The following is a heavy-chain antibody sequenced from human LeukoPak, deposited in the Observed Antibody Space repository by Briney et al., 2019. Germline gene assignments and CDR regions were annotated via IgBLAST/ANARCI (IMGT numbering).Heavy chain of an antibody. V-gene: IGHV3-48*03. J-gene: IGHJ4*02. CDR3: ASYYDSSGYYLDYFDY. CDR1: GFSFSGFE. CDR2: IAPSSSPI. Sequence: GGSLRLSCAASGFSFSGFEMNWVRQSPGKGLEWLSYIAPSSSPIYYADSVKGRFTISRDNAKNSLYLQMNSLRAEDTAVYYCASYYDSSGYYLDYFDYWGQGTLVTVSS. D-gene: IGHD3-22*01.